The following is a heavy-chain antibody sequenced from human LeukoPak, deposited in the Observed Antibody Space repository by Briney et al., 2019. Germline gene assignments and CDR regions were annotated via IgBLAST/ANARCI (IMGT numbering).Heavy chain of an antibody. CDR3: ARFFRTVWELPYY. J-gene: IGHJ4*02. CDR2: IYHDGIT. CDR1: GYSISSGNY. V-gene: IGHV4-38-2*02. D-gene: IGHD1-26*01. Sequence: SETLSLTCTVSGYSISSGNYWGWIRQPPGKGREWIGNIYHDGITYYNPSFKSRVTISVDTSKNQFSLRLSSVTAADTAVYYCARFFRTVWELPYYWGPGTLVTVSS.